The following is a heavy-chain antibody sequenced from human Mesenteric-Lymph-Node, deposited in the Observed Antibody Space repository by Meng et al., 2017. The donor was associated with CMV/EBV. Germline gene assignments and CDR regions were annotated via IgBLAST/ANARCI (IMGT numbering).Heavy chain of an antibody. Sequence: SETLSLTCAVYGESFNGYYWTWIRQPPGKGLEWIGEINHSGSTNLNPSFKSRVTMSVDTSKNQFSLKLSSVTAADTAVYYCARGGGITIFGVVSRPQYYFDYWGQGTLVTVSS. V-gene: IGHV4-34*01. CDR1: GESFNGYY. CDR2: INHSGST. D-gene: IGHD3-3*01. J-gene: IGHJ4*02. CDR3: ARGGGITIFGVVSRPQYYFDY.